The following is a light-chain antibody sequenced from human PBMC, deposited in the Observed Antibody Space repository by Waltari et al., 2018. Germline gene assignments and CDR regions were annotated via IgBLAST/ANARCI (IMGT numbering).Light chain of an antibody. Sequence: QLVLTQSPSASASLGASVKLTCTLSSGYSSNIVAWHQQQPEKGPRYLMKINSDGSHNKGDEIPDRFSGSSSGAERYLTISSVQPEDGADYYCQTGGHGSWVFGGGTTLTVL. CDR3: QTGGHGSWV. CDR2: INSDGSH. CDR1: SGYSSNI. J-gene: IGLJ3*02. V-gene: IGLV4-69*01.